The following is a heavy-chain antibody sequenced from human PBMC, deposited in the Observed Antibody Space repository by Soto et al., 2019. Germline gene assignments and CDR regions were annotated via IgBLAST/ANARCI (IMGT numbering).Heavy chain of an antibody. Sequence: GGSLRLSCAASGFTFSSYGMHWVRQAPGKGLEWVAVIWYDGSNKYYADSVKGRFTISRDNSKNTLYLQMNSLRAEDTAVYYCARDPDGDYVSSGLYYFDYWGQGTLVTVSS. V-gene: IGHV3-33*01. J-gene: IGHJ4*02. CDR3: ARDPDGDYVSSGLYYFDY. CDR2: IWYDGSNK. D-gene: IGHD4-17*01. CDR1: GFTFSSYG.